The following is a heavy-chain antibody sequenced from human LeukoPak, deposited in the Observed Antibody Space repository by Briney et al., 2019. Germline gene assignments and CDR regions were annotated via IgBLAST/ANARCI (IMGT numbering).Heavy chain of an antibody. CDR3: ARDRDYSNSLDY. CDR2: ICTSGTI. J-gene: IGHJ4*02. V-gene: IGHV4-4*07. Sequence: SETLSLTCTVSGDSISSCYWSRIRQPAEKGLEWIGRICTSGTINYNPSLKNRVTMSVDTSKNQFSLKLTSVTAADTAVYYCARDRDYSNSLDYWGQGTLVTVSS. D-gene: IGHD6-6*01. CDR1: GDSISSCY.